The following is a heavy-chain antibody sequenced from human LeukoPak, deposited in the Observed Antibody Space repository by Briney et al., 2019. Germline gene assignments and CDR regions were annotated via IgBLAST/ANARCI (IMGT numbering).Heavy chain of an antibody. CDR2: INHSGST. Sequence: WIGEINHSGSTNYNPSLKSRVTISVDTSKNQFSLKLSSVTAADTAVYYCAREQVDDAFDIWGQGTMVTVSS. CDR3: AREQVDDAFDI. V-gene: IGHV4-34*01. J-gene: IGHJ3*02.